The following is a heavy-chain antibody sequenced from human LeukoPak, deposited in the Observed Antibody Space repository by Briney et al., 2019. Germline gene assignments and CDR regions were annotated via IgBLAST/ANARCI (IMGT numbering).Heavy chain of an antibody. CDR1: GFTFSSYW. Sequence: GGSLRLSCAASGFTFSSYWMHWVRQAPGKGLVWVSRINSDGSSTSYADSVKGRFTISRDNAKNTLYLQMNSLRAEDTAVYYCAKDRGGKGGYFDYWGQGTLVTVSS. CDR3: AKDRGGKGGYFDY. V-gene: IGHV3-74*01. CDR2: INSDGSST. J-gene: IGHJ4*02. D-gene: IGHD2-15*01.